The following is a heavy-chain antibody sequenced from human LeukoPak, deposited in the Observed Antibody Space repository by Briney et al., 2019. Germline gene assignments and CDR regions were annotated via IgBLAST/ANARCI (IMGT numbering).Heavy chain of an antibody. CDR2: INNDGSTT. V-gene: IGHV3-74*03. J-gene: IGHJ3*02. Sequence: HPGGSLRLSCAASGFTFSSYWMHWVRQAPGKGLVWVSRINNDGSTTKYADSVKGRFTISRDNAKNTLYLQMSSLRAEDTAVYYCASDGGDTSGAFDIWGQGTMVTVSS. CDR1: GFTFSSYW. D-gene: IGHD3-16*01. CDR3: ASDGGDTSGAFDI.